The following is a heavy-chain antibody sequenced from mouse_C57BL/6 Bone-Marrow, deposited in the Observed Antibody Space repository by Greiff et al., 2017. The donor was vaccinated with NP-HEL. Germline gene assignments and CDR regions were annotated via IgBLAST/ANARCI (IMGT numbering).Heavy chain of an antibody. CDR3: ARHSAYYSKTWFAY. J-gene: IGHJ3*01. V-gene: IGHV5-9*01. Sequence: DVKLVESGGGLVKPGGSLKLSCAASGFTFSSYTMSWVRQTPEKRLEWVATISGGGGNTYYPDSVKGRFTISRDNAKNTLYLQMSSLRSEDTALYYWARHSAYYSKTWFAYWGQGTLVTVSA. CDR2: ISGGGGNT. CDR1: GFTFSSYT. D-gene: IGHD2-5*01.